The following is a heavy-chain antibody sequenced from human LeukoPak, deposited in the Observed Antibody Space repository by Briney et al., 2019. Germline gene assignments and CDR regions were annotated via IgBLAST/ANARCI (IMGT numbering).Heavy chain of an antibody. CDR1: GFTFSSYA. Sequence: PAGGSLRLSCAASGFTFSSYAMSWVRQAPGKGLEWVSAISGSGSSTYYADSVKGRFTISRDNSKNTLYLQMNSLRAEDTAVYYCARDTYYYGSGSYHYFDYWGQGTLVTVSS. J-gene: IGHJ4*02. V-gene: IGHV3-23*01. D-gene: IGHD3-10*01. CDR2: ISGSGSST. CDR3: ARDTYYYGSGSYHYFDY.